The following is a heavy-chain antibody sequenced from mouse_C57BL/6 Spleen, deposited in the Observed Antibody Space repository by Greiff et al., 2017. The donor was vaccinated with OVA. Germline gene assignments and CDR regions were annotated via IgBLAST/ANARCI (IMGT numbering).Heavy chain of an antibody. CDR3: ARNYGSSYHWYFDV. CDR1: GYTFTSYW. Sequence: VQLQQPGAELVKPGASVKLSCKASGYTFTSYWMQWVKQRPGQGLEWIGEIDPSDSYTNYNQKFKGKATLTVDTSSSTAYMQLSSLTSEDSAVYYCARNYGSSYHWYFDVWGTGTTVTVSS. J-gene: IGHJ1*03. V-gene: IGHV1-50*01. D-gene: IGHD1-1*01. CDR2: IDPSDSYT.